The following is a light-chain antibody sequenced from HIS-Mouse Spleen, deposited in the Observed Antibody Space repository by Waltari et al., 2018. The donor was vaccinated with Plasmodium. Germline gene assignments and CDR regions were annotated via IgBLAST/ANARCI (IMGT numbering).Light chain of an antibody. V-gene: IGLV2-11*01. Sequence: QSALTQPRSVSGSPGQSVTISCTGTSSAVGGYNYVSWYQQHPGKAPKHMIYDVSKRATGVPDRLSGSKSGNTASLTISGLQAEDEADYYCCSYAGSYTLVFGGGTKRTVL. CDR2: DVS. J-gene: IGLJ2*01. CDR3: CSYAGSYTLV. CDR1: SSAVGGYNY.